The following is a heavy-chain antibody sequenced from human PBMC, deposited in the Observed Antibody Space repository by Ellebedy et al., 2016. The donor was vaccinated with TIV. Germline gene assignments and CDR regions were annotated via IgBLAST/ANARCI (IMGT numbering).Heavy chain of an antibody. V-gene: IGHV4-39*07. J-gene: IGHJ4*02. D-gene: IGHD3-10*01. CDR1: GGSISGTSYH. CDR3: ARAQNRDRGVHYFDY. CDR2: IYYSGNT. Sequence: GSLRLXCSVSGGSISGTSYHWGWIRQPPGKGLEWIGVIYYSGNTYYNPSLKSRVTISVDTSKNEFSLNLSSVTAADTAVYYCARAQNRDRGVHYFDYWGQGTLVTVSS.